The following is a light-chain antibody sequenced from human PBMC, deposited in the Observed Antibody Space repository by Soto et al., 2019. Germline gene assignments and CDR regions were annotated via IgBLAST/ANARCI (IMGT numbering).Light chain of an antibody. J-gene: IGLJ2*01. CDR2: EDN. CDR1: SGRIVSNF. V-gene: IGLV6-57*04. CDR3: QSFHSSAVI. Sequence: NFMLTQSHSVSESPGKTVTVSCTRSSGRIVSNFVQWYQQRPGSAPTTVIYEDNQRPSGVPDRFSGAIDSSSNSASLTISGLKTEDEADYYCQSFHSSAVIFGGGTKVTVL.